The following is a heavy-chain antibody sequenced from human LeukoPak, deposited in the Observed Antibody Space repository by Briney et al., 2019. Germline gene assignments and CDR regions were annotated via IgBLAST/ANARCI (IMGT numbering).Heavy chain of an antibody. CDR2: ITGSGGST. Sequence: GGSLRLSCAASGFSFSNYGMSWVRQAPGKGLEWVSTITGSGGSTYYAASVKGRFTISRDNSKNTLYLQMNSLRAEDTAVYYCARDTVGSALDYWGQGTLVTVSS. CDR1: GFSFSNYG. CDR3: ARDTVGSALDY. J-gene: IGHJ4*02. V-gene: IGHV3-23*01. D-gene: IGHD4-17*01.